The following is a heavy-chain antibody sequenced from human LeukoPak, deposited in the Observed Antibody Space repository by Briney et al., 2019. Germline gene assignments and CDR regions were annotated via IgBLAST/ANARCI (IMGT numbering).Heavy chain of an antibody. D-gene: IGHD3-9*01. J-gene: IGHJ3*02. Sequence: GGSLRLSCEASGFTFSSYAMSWVRQAPGKGLEWVSAISGSGGSTYYADSVKGRFTISRDNSKNTLYLQMNSLRAEDTAVYYCAKDGTISGAFDIWGQGTMVTVSS. CDR3: AKDGTISGAFDI. V-gene: IGHV3-23*01. CDR1: GFTFSSYA. CDR2: ISGSGGST.